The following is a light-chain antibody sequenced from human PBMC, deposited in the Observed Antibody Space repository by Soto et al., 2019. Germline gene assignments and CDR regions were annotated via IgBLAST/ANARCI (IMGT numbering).Light chain of an antibody. J-gene: IGLJ1*01. CDR2: ENS. CDR3: GTWDSSLIAL. V-gene: IGLV1-51*02. Sequence: QSVLTQPPSVSAAPGQKVTISCSGNSSNIGSNDVSWYQQLPGKAPKLLIYENSQRPSGIPARFSGSKSGTSATLGITGLQTGDEADYYCGTWDSSLIALFGTGTKLTVL. CDR1: SSNIGSND.